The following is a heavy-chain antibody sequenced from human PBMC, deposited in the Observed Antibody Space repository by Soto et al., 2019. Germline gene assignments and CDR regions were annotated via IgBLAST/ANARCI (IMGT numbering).Heavy chain of an antibody. Sequence: QVQVVQSGDEVKETGASVRVSCKTSGYSFTAYGISWVRQAPGQGLEWMGWISCYNGKTKYAQKVQGRLTMTTATSTSTVYMEARSLRSDDTAIYYCARDAPPPELRFLEWHNYDYNGMDVWGQGTTVTVSS. CDR1: GYSFTAYG. J-gene: IGHJ6*02. D-gene: IGHD3-3*01. CDR2: ISCYNGKT. CDR3: ARDAPPPELRFLEWHNYDYNGMDV. V-gene: IGHV1-18*01.